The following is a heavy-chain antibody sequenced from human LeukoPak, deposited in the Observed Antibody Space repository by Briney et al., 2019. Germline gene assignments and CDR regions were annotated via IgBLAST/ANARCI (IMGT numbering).Heavy chain of an antibody. J-gene: IGHJ6*02. V-gene: IGHV1-8*01. CDR1: GYTFTSYD. Sequence: GASVKVSCKASGYTFTSYDINWVRQATGQGLEWMGWMNPNSGNTGYAQKFQGRVTMTRNTSISTAYMELSSPRSEDTAVYYCARGKVSIAARPLSYYYYGMDVWGQGTTVTVSS. D-gene: IGHD6-6*01. CDR3: ARGKVSIAARPLSYYYYGMDV. CDR2: MNPNSGNT.